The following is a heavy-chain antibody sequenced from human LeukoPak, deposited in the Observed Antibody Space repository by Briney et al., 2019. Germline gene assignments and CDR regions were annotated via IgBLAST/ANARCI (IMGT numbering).Heavy chain of an antibody. D-gene: IGHD6-13*01. Sequence: PGGSLRLSCAASGFTFSSYSMNWVRQAPGKGLEWVSSISSSSSYIYYADSVKGRFTISRDNAKNSLYLQMNSLRAEDTAVYYCARDRSRMSSRLFDYWGQGTLVTVSS. CDR1: GFTFSSYS. CDR2: ISSSSSYI. J-gene: IGHJ4*02. CDR3: ARDRSRMSSRLFDY. V-gene: IGHV3-21*01.